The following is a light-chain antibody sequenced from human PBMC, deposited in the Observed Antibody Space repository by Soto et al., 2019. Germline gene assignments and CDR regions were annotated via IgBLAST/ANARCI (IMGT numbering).Light chain of an antibody. V-gene: IGKV4-1*01. CDR1: QNVLYTSNNKNY. J-gene: IGKJ1*01. Sequence: DIVMTQSPDSLAVSLGERATINCKSSQNVLYTSNNKNYLAWYQQKPGQPPQLLISWASTRESGVPDRFSGSGSGTDFTLTISTLQAEDVAVYYCQQYYSIPWTFGQGTRVEIK. CDR3: QQYYSIPWT. CDR2: WAS.